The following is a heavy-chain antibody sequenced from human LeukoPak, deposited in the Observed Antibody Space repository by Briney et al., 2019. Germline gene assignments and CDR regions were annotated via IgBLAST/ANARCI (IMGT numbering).Heavy chain of an antibody. CDR3: AKEVRYGPQYYFDY. CDR1: GIAFSTYF. V-gene: IGHV3-23*01. Sequence: GGFLRLSCAAAGIAFSTYFVSWVRQAPWKGLEWASGISGSSDNTYYADSVKGRFTISRDNSKNTLYLQMSSLRAEDTAVYYCAKEVRYGPQYYFDYWGQGTLVTVSS. CDR2: ISGSSDNT. J-gene: IGHJ4*02. D-gene: IGHD5-18*01.